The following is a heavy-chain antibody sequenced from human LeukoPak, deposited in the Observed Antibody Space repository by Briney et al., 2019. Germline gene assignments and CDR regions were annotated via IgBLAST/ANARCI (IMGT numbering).Heavy chain of an antibody. CDR3: PKDLDEDLSYCSGGSCYSGAFDI. D-gene: IGHD2-15*01. CDR1: GFTFSSYA. CDR2: ISYDGSNK. V-gene: IGHV3-30-3*01. J-gene: IGHJ3*02. Sequence: GGSLRLSCAASGFTFSSYAMHWVRQAPGKALEWVAVISYDGSNKYYADSVKGRFTISRDNSKNTLYLQMNSLRAEDTAVYYCPKDLDEDLSYCSGGSCYSGAFDIWGQGTMVTVSS.